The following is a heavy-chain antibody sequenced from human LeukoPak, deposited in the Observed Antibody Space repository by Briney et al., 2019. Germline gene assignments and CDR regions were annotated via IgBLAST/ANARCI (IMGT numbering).Heavy chain of an antibody. D-gene: IGHD4-17*01. CDR2: INHSGST. CDR1: GGSFSGYY. V-gene: IGHV4-34*01. Sequence: SETLSLTCAVYGGSFSGYYWGWIRQPPGKGLEWIGEINHSGSTNYNPSLKSRVTISVDASKNQFSPKLSSVTAADTAVYYCARGTMTTVTYYFDYWGQGTLVTVSS. J-gene: IGHJ4*02. CDR3: ARGTMTTVTYYFDY.